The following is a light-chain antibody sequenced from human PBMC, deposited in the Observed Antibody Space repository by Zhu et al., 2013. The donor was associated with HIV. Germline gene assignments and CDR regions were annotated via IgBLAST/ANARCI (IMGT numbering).Light chain of an antibody. CDR2: SDN. Sequence: QSLLTQPPSASGTPGQTVIISCSGSKSNIGSNTVNWYQQFPGAAPRLLMYSDNQRPSGVPDRFSGSKSGTSASLAISGLQSDDEAEYFCAAWDDSLSGRVFGGGTKLTVL. CDR1: KSNIGSNT. V-gene: IGLV1-44*01. CDR3: AAWDDSLSGRV. J-gene: IGLJ3*02.